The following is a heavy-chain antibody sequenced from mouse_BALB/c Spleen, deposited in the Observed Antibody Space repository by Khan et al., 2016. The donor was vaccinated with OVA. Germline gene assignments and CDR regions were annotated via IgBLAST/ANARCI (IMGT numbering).Heavy chain of an antibody. D-gene: IGHD2-4*01. CDR1: GFTFSSFG. J-gene: IGHJ1*01. V-gene: IGHV5-17*02. CDR3: ARSMITTWYCDV. CDR2: VSSGSATI. Sequence: EVQLVESGGGLVQPGGSRKLSRAASGFTFSSFGMHWIRQAPEKGLEWVAYVSSGSATIYYADIVKGRFTISRDNPKNTLFLQMTSLRSEDTAMYYCARSMITTWYCDVWGAGTTVTVSS.